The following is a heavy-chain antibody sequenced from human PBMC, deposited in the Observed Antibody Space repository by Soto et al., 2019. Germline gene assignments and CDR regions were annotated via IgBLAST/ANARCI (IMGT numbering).Heavy chain of an antibody. V-gene: IGHV4-34*01. CDR2: INHSGST. CDR3: ARRALTGYSPNYDYYYGMDV. CDR1: AGSFRGYY. Sequence: LSVTCAVYAGSFRGYYWSWIRQSPGKGLEWIGEINHSGSTNYNQSLKSRVTISVDTSKNQFSLKLSSVPAADTAVYYCARRALTGYSPNYDYYYGMDVWGQGTTVT. D-gene: IGHD3-9*01. J-gene: IGHJ6*01.